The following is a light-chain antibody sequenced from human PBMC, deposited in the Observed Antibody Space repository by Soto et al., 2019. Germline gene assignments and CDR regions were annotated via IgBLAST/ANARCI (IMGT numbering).Light chain of an antibody. J-gene: IGLJ2*01. CDR2: GVS. CDR3: SSYAGRNNAVV. CDR1: SSDVGGYNS. Sequence: QSALTQPPSASGSPGQSVTISCTGTSSDVGGYNSVSWYQQHPGKAPKLMIYGVSTRPSGVPDRFSGSKSGNTASLTVSGLHAEDEADYYCSSYAGRNNAVVFGGGTKVTVL. V-gene: IGLV2-8*01.